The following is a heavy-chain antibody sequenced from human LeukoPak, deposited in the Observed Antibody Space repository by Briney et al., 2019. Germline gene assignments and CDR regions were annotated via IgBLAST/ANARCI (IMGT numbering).Heavy chain of an antibody. CDR3: ARGYLPYYYDSSGYYPLGY. J-gene: IGHJ4*02. CDR2: IIPIFGTA. D-gene: IGHD3-22*01. Sequence: GASVKVSCKASGYTVTSDYMHWVRQAPGQGLEWMGGIIPIFGTANYAQKFQGRVTITADESTSTAYMELSSLRSEDTAVYYCARGYLPYYYDSSGYYPLGYWGQGILVTASS. CDR1: GYTVTSDY. V-gene: IGHV1-69*13.